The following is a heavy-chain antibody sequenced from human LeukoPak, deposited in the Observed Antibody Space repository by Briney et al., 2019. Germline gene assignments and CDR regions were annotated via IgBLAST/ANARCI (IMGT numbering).Heavy chain of an antibody. Sequence: ALVKVSCKASGDTFTSYYMHWVRQAPGQSLEWMGWINPSNGITKYTHKYQGRVTMTRDTSISTAYMELSSLRSDDTAVYYCARNDLGAETHSIDYWGQGTLVTVSS. CDR1: GDTFTSYY. V-gene: IGHV1-2*02. J-gene: IGHJ4*02. CDR2: INPSNGIT. D-gene: IGHD1-26*01. CDR3: ARNDLGAETHSIDY.